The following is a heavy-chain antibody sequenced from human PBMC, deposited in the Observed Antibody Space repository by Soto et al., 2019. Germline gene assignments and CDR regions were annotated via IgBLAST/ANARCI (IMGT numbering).Heavy chain of an antibody. CDR1: GYTFTSYA. CDR2: ISAYNGNT. V-gene: IGHV1-18*01. Sequence: ASVKVSCKASGYTFTSYAISWVRQAPGQGLEWMGWISAYNGNTTYAQRLQGRVTMTTDTYTSTASMELRSMRSDDTDVYYCARDECTRCICQSSGGVGWFDPWGQGTLVTVSS. J-gene: IGHJ5*02. CDR3: ARDECTRCICQSSGGVGWFDP. D-gene: IGHD2-15*01.